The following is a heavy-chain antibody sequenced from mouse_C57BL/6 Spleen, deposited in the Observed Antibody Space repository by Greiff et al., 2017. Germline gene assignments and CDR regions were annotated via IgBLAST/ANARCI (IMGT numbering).Heavy chain of an antibody. CDR3: ARGPRGYFDD. Sequence: VQLQQSGAELVRPGTSVKVSCKASGYAFTNYLIEWVKQRPGQGLEWIGVINPGSGGTNYNEKFKGKATLTADKSSSTAYMQLSSLTSEDSAVYFCARGPRGYFDDWGQGTTLTVSS. J-gene: IGHJ2*01. CDR1: GYAFTNYL. D-gene: IGHD2-10*02. V-gene: IGHV1-54*01. CDR2: INPGSGGT.